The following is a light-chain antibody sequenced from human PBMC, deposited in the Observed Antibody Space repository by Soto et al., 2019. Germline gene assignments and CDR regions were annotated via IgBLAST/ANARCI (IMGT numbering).Light chain of an antibody. CDR3: QQYYSTPRT. CDR2: WAS. V-gene: IGKV4-1*01. Sequence: DIVMTQSPDSLAVSLGGRATINCKSSQSVFFTSNNKNYLAWYQQKPGQPPKLLIYWASNRESGVPDRFSGSGSGTDFTLTISSLQDEDVELYYCQQYYSTPRTLGQGPNGHIK. CDR1: QSVFFTSNNKNY. J-gene: IGKJ1*01.